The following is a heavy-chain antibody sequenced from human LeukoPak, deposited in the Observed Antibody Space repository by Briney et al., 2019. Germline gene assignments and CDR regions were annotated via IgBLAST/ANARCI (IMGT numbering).Heavy chain of an antibody. CDR3: ARALTDGAFDI. Sequence: SETLSLTCTVSGGSISSGDYYWSWVRQPPGKGLEWIGYIYYSGSTYYNPSLKSRVTISVDTSKNQFSLKLSSVTAADTAVYYCARALTDGAFDIWGQGTMVTVSS. CDR2: IYYSGST. D-gene: IGHD2-8*02. J-gene: IGHJ3*02. V-gene: IGHV4-30-4*08. CDR1: GGSISSGDYY.